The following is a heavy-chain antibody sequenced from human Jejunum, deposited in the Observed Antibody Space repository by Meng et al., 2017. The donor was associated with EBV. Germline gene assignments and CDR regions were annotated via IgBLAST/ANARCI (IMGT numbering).Heavy chain of an antibody. CDR1: GFTFSSYA. J-gene: IGHJ4*02. D-gene: IGHD3-3*01. CDR3: VREIRGYYSAY. CDR2: ISYDGSNK. V-gene: IGHV3-30-3*01. Sequence: QGQLVESGGGVVQPGMSLRLSCAASGFTFSSYAMQWVRQAPGKGLEWVALISYDGSNKYYADSVKGRFTISRDSSKNTLFLQMNSLRAEDTAVYYCVREIRGYYSAYWGQGALVTVSS.